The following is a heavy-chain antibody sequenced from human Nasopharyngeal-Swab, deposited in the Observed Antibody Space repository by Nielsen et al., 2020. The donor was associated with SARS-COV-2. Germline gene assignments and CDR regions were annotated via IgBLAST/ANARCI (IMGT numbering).Heavy chain of an antibody. D-gene: IGHD5-12*01. V-gene: IGHV3-30-3*01. CDR1: GFTFSSYA. J-gene: IGHJ4*02. CDR3: AKVPTRTLAWYYFAD. Sequence: GESLKISCAASGFTFSSYAMHWVRQAPGKGLEWVALISYDGSNKYYADSVKGRFTISRDNSKNTLYLQMNSLRAEDTAVYYCAKVPTRTLAWYYFADWGQGTLVTVSS. CDR2: ISYDGSNK.